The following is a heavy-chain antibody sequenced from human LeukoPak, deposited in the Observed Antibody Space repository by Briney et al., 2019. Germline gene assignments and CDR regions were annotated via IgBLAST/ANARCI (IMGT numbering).Heavy chain of an antibody. CDR2: ISGSGGST. V-gene: IGHV3-23*01. Sequence: GGSLRLSCAASEFTFSSYAMSWVRQAPEKGLEWVSAISGSGGSTYYADSVKGRFTISRDNSKNTLYLQMNSLRAEDTAVYYCAKDHSSGWYSVYYYYGMDVWGQGTTVTVSS. CDR3: AKDHSSGWYSVYYYYGMDV. CDR1: EFTFSSYA. D-gene: IGHD6-19*01. J-gene: IGHJ6*02.